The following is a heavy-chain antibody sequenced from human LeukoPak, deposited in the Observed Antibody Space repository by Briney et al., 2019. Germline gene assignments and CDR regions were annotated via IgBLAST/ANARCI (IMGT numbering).Heavy chain of an antibody. CDR1: GFTFSSYG. Sequence: GGSLRLSCAASGFTFSSYGMHWVRQAPGKGLEWVAFIRYDGSNKYYADSVKGRFTISRDNSKNTLYLQMDGLGVEGTALYYCVQDWAWGAFGSWGQGTLVTVSS. V-gene: IGHV3-30*02. CDR3: VQDWAWGAFGS. CDR2: IRYDGSNK. D-gene: IGHD7-27*01. J-gene: IGHJ4*02.